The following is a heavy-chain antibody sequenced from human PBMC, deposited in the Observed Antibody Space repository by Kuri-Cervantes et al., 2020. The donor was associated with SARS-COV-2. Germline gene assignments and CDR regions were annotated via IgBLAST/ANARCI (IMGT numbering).Heavy chain of an antibody. CDR3: ARESTYTFDI. CDR2: IYYSGSV. V-gene: IGHV4-59*01. J-gene: IGHJ3*02. Sequence: SETLSLTCTVSGGSISSSYWSWIRQPPGKGLEWIGYIYYSGSVSYNPSLMSRVTISVDTSKNQFSLRLTSVTTADTAVYYCARESTYTFDIWGQGTLVTVSS. D-gene: IGHD2-2*02. CDR1: GGSISSSY.